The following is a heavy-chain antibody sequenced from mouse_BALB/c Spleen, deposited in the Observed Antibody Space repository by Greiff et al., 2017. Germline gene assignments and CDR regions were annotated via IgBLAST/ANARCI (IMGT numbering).Heavy chain of an antibody. CDR3: ASSGTAAWFAY. CDR2: IDPENGNT. J-gene: IGHJ3*01. D-gene: IGHD4-1*01. Sequence: VQLQQSGAELVRPGALVKLSCKASGFNIKDYYMHWVKQRPEQGLEWIGWIDPENGNTIYDPKFQGKASITADTSSNTAYLQLSSLTSEDTAVYYCASSGTAAWFAYWGQGTLVTVSA. V-gene: IGHV14-1*02. CDR1: GFNIKDYY.